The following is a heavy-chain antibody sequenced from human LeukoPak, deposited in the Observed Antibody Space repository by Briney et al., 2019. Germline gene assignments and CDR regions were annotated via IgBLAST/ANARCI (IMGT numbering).Heavy chain of an antibody. CDR2: IYPGDSRT. Sequence: GESLKISCKGSGYSFTSYWIGWVRQMPGKGLEWMAVIYPGDSRTRYNPSFQGQVTISADKTISTAYLQWSSLKASDTAMYYCACRKCSSPWFDPWGQGTLVTVSS. V-gene: IGHV5-51*01. J-gene: IGHJ5*02. CDR3: ACRKCSSPWFDP. CDR1: GYSFTSYW. D-gene: IGHD6-13*01.